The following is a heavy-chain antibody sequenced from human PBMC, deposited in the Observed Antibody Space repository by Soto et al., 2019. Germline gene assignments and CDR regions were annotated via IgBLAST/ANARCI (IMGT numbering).Heavy chain of an antibody. D-gene: IGHD3-3*01. CDR2: ISGSGGST. V-gene: IGHV3-23*01. CDR3: AKDREGITIFGVVISNWFDP. J-gene: IGHJ5*02. Sequence: HPGGSLRLSCAASGFTFSSYAMSWVRQAPGKGLEWVSAISGSGGSTYYADSVKGRFTISRDNSKNTLYLQMNSLRAEDTAVYYCAKDREGITIFGVVISNWFDPWGQGTLVTVSS. CDR1: GFTFSSYA.